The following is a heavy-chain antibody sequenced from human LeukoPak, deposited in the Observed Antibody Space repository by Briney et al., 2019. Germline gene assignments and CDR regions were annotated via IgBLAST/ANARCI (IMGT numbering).Heavy chain of an antibody. Sequence: SVKVSCKASGATFTNYAISWVRQAPGQGLEWMGGITPIFATANYAQRFQGRVTITADKSTSTANMELSSLRSEDTALYYCASGLRLGELSLSMDYWGQGTLVTVSA. V-gene: IGHV1-69*06. CDR2: ITPIFATA. CDR1: GATFTNYA. CDR3: ASGLRLGELSLSMDY. D-gene: IGHD3-16*01. J-gene: IGHJ4*02.